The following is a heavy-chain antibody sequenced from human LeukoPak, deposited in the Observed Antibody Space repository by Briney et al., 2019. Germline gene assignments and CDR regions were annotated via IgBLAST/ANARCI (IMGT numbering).Heavy chain of an antibody. Sequence: GGSLRLSCAASGFTFSNYWMSWVRQAPGKGLEWVTNIKQDGSEKYYVDSVKGRFTISRDNDKNSLYLQMNSLRAEDAAVYYCASGRQLGYWGQGTLVTVSS. CDR3: ASGRQLGY. V-gene: IGHV3-7*01. J-gene: IGHJ4*02. CDR2: IKQDGSEK. CDR1: GFTFSNYW. D-gene: IGHD6-13*01.